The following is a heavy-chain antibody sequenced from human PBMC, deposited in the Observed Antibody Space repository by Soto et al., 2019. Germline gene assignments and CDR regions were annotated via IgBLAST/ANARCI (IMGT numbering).Heavy chain of an antibody. J-gene: IGHJ4*02. V-gene: IGHV4-30-4*01. Sequence: QVQLQESGPGLVKPSQTLSLTCTVSGGSLSSGDYYWSWIRQPPGKGLEWIGYTYYRGSTYYNPSPRGRVNTSVDTSKTQFSPKLTSVTAADTPVYYRASNSYGYTSYDYWGQGTVVTVSS. CDR2: TYYRGST. CDR3: ASNSYGYTSYDY. CDR1: GGSLSSGDYY. D-gene: IGHD5-18*01.